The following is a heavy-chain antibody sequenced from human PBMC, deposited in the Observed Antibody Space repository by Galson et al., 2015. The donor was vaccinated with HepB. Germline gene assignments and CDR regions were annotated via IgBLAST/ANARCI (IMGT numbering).Heavy chain of an antibody. V-gene: IGHV1-18*01. CDR3: ARVIWYSSGWYVDAFDI. Sequence: SVKVSCKASGYTFTTYGISWVRQAPGQGLEWMGWISGYNGNTYYAQKFQGRVTMTTDTSTSTAYMELRSLRSDDTAVYYCARVIWYSSGWYVDAFDIWGQGTMVTVSS. CDR1: GYTFTTYG. J-gene: IGHJ3*02. CDR2: ISGYNGNT. D-gene: IGHD6-19*01.